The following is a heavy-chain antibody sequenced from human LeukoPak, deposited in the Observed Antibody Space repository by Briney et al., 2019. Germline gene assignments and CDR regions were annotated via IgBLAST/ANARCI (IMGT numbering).Heavy chain of an antibody. CDR3: ARGGQDSSGYYLYYFDY. Sequence: ASVKVSCKASGYTFTGYYMHWVRQAPGQGLEWMGWINPNSGGTNYAQKFQGRVTMTRDTSISTAYTELSRLRSDDTAVYYCARGGQDSSGYYLYYFDYWGQGTLVTVSS. D-gene: IGHD3-22*01. J-gene: IGHJ4*02. CDR2: INPNSGGT. CDR1: GYTFTGYY. V-gene: IGHV1-2*02.